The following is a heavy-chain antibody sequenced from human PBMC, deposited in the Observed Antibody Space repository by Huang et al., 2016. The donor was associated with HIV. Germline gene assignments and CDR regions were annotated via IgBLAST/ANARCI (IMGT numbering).Heavy chain of an antibody. CDR3: ARLPVDYVWGTQRQTALDELDV. J-gene: IGHJ3*01. V-gene: IGHV4-39*01. D-gene: IGHD3-16*01. CDR2: VFYGGNT. Sequence: QLQLQESGPGLVRPSETLSLTCSVSGGSVNSGYYYGGWIRQPPGKGLEWIASVFYGGNTFYNPSRKSRVSMSVDTSKKRFSLNLSSVTAADTAVYFCARLPVDYVWGTQRQTALDELDVWGQGTMVTVSS. CDR1: GGSVNSGYYY.